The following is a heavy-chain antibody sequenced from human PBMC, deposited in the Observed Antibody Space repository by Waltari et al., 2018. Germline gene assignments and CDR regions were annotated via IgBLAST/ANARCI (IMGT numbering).Heavy chain of an antibody. V-gene: IGHV3-7*01. D-gene: IGHD3-22*01. CDR3: ARDQWFGFDI. CDR2: IKKEGGEE. CDR1: GLTLSDYW. Sequence: EVQLVESGGGLVQPGGSLRLSCAATGLTLSDYWMSWVRQAPGKGAEWLANIKKEGGEEYYVESVRGRFTIARDNAKNSLYLQMDSLRPEDTAVYYCARDQWFGFDIWGQGTMVTVSS. J-gene: IGHJ3*02.